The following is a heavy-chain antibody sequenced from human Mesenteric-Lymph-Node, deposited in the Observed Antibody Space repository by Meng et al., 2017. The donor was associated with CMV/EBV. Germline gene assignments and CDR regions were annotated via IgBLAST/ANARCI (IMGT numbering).Heavy chain of an antibody. J-gene: IGHJ6*02. D-gene: IGHD3-10*01. CDR3: ARDRPYGSGGYYSGNAMDV. V-gene: IGHV3-7*01. CDR1: GFTFSSYW. Sequence: GESLKISCAASGFTFSSYWMSWVRQAPEKGLEWVANIKQDGSEKYYVDSVKGRFTISRDNAKNSLYLQMNSLRAEDTAVYYCARDRPYGSGGYYSGNAMDVWGQGTTVTVSS. CDR2: IKQDGSEK.